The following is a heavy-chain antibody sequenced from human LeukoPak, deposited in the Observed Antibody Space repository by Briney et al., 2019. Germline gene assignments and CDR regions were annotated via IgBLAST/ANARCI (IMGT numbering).Heavy chain of an antibody. J-gene: IGHJ4*02. CDR1: GFTFSSYA. CDR2: ISGSGGST. V-gene: IGHV3-23*01. D-gene: IGHD3-16*02. Sequence: GGSLRLSCAASGFTFSSYAMSGVRQAPGKGLGGASAISGSGGSTYYADSVKGRFTISRDNSKNTLYLQMNSLRAEDTAVYYCAKDRIRLGELSMYDYWGQGTLVTVSS. CDR3: AKDRIRLGELSMYDY.